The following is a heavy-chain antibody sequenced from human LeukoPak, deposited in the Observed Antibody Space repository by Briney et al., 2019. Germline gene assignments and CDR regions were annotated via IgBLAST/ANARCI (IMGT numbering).Heavy chain of an antibody. Sequence: GGTLRLSCAASGITFSNYAMSWVRQAPGKGLEWVSVIGTIPGVTYYTESVKGRFTISRDNSKNTVYLQMNNLRADDTALYFCAKAADTNYFRYGDYWGQGTLVTVSS. CDR3: AKAADTNYFRYGDY. CDR1: GITFSNYA. D-gene: IGHD1-7*01. V-gene: IGHV3-23*01. CDR2: IGTIPGVT. J-gene: IGHJ4*02.